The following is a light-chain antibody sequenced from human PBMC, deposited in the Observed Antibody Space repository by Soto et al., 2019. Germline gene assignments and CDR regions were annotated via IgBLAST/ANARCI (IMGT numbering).Light chain of an antibody. CDR2: EVS. CDR1: SSDVGGYNY. V-gene: IGLV2-8*01. CDR3: SSFEASNNLL. Sequence: QSVLTQPPSASGSPGQSVTISCTGTSSDVGGYNYVSWYQQHPGKAPKLMIYEVSKRPSGVPDCFSGSKSGNTASLTVSGLQVEDEADYYCSSFEASNNLLFGGGTKVTVL. J-gene: IGLJ2*01.